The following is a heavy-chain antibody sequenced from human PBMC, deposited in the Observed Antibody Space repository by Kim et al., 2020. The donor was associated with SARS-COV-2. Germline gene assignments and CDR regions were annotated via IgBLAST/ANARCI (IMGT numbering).Heavy chain of an antibody. Sequence: GESLKISCKGSGYSFTSYWIGRVRQMPGKGLEWMGIIYPGDSDTRYSPSFQGQVTISADKSISTAYLQWSSLKASDTAMYYCARHVEDYYDSSGYMDVWGQRTTVTAS. J-gene: IGHJ6*02. CDR2: IYPGDSDT. CDR3: ARHVEDYYDSSGYMDV. D-gene: IGHD3-22*01. V-gene: IGHV5-51*01. CDR1: GYSFTSYW.